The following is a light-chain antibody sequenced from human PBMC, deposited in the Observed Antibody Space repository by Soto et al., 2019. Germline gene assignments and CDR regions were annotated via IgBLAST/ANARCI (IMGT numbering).Light chain of an antibody. CDR1: QSINNY. CDR2: GAS. Sequence: EIVMTQSPATLSVSPGERATLSCRASQSINNYLAWYQQKPGQAPRLLICGASTRAIGIPARFSGSGSGTQFTLTISSLQSEDFAVYYCQQYYSWPPLTFGGGTKVEIK. CDR3: QQYYSWPPLT. J-gene: IGKJ4*01. V-gene: IGKV3-15*01.